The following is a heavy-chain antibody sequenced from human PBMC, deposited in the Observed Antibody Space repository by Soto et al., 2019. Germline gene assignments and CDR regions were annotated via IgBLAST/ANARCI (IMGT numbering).Heavy chain of an antibody. Sequence: SGPTLVNPTQTLTLTCTFSGFSLNTRGVGVGWIRQPPGKALEWLGIIFWDDDKRYSPSLKRRLTITKDTSKNQLVLTMTNMDPVDTGTYYCAHLPWKQLWPRAPVVYWGQGTPVTVSS. J-gene: IGHJ4*02. V-gene: IGHV2-5*02. D-gene: IGHD5-18*01. CDR2: IFWDDDK. CDR1: GFSLNTRGVG. CDR3: AHLPWKQLWPRAPVVY.